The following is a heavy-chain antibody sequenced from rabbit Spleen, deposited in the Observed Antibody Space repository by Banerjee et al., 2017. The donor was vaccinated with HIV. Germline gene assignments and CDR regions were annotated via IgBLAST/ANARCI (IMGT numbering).Heavy chain of an antibody. CDR2: IYTGSSGGA. CDR3: ARDLAGVIGWNFNL. Sequence: EQLEESGGGLVKSEGSLTLTCKASGVSLNDKDVMCWVRQAPGKGLEWIGCIYTGSSGGAYYATWAKGRFTVSKTSSTTVTLQMTSLTVADTATYFCARDLAGVIGWNFNLWGPGTLVTVS. CDR1: GVSLNDKDV. J-gene: IGHJ4*01. V-gene: IGHV1S45*01. D-gene: IGHD4-1*01.